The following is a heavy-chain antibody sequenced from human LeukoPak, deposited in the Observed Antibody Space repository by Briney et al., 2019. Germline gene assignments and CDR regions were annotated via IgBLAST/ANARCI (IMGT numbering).Heavy chain of an antibody. V-gene: IGHV4-59*08. CDR1: GGSISSYY. J-gene: IGHJ5*02. CDR2: IYYSGST. CDR3: ARTIAVAGLATWFDP. Sequence: RSSETLSLTRTVSGGSISSYYWSWIRQPPGKGLEWIGYIYYSGSTNYNPSLKSRVTISVDTSKNQFSLKLSSVTAADTAVYYCARTIAVAGLATWFDPWGQGTLVTVSS. D-gene: IGHD6-19*01.